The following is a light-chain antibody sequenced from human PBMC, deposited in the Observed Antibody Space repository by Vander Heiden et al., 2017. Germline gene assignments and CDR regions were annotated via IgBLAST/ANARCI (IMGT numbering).Light chain of an antibody. CDR3: MQALQTPFT. V-gene: IGKV2-28*01. CDR2: LGS. J-gene: IGKJ3*01. Sequence: DTVLTQSPLSLSVTPGEPASVSCRASQSLLHSNGYNYLDWYLQKPGQSPQLLIYLGSDRASGVPDRFSGSGSGTDFTLKISRVEAEDVGVYCCMQALQTPFTFGPGTKVDIK. CDR1: QSLLHSNGYNY.